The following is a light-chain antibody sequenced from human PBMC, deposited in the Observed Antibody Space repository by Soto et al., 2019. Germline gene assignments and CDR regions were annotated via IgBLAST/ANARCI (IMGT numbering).Light chain of an antibody. CDR1: QSVAGN. J-gene: IGKJ3*01. V-gene: IGKV3-15*01. Sequence: EVVMTQSPATRSVSPGERASRSCRASQSVAGNVAWYQQKPGQVPRLLIHGAFTRATGIPARFSGSGSGTEFTLSISSLQSEDFAVYYCQQYNYWPTFGPGTKVDI. CDR2: GAF. CDR3: QQYNYWPT.